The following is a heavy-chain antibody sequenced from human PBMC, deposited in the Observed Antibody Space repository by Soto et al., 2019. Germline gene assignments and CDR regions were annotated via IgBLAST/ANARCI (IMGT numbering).Heavy chain of an antibody. D-gene: IGHD2-15*01. Sequence: EVQLVESGGGFIYPGGSLRLSCAASGLTISNAWMNWVRQAPGKGLEWVGRIKTNTGGGTKDDAAAGKGRFTVSRDDAKNTLYLKMNSLKIEDTPVYYCTTGAVEGVWGQGTTVTVSS. CDR1: GLTISNAW. J-gene: IGHJ6*02. V-gene: IGHV3-15*07. CDR3: TTGAVEGV. CDR2: IKTNTGGGTK.